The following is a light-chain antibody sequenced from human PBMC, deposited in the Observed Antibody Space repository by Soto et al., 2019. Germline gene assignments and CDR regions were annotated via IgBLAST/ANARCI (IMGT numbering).Light chain of an antibody. Sequence: EIVMTQSPATLSVSPGERATLSCRASQSISTELAWYQQRPGQPPRLLIYGATSRATGIPDRFSGSGSGTDFTLNISRLEPEDFAVYYCQQYGSSPRTFGQGTKVEIK. CDR1: QSISTE. CDR2: GAT. J-gene: IGKJ1*01. CDR3: QQYGSSPRT. V-gene: IGKV3-20*01.